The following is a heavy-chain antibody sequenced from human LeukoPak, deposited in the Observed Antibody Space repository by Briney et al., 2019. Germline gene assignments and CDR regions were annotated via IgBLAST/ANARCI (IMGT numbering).Heavy chain of an antibody. CDR3: AKESYGAGSYRN. CDR1: GFTFSSYA. J-gene: IGHJ4*02. Sequence: AGGSLTLSCAVSGFTFSSYAMSWVRQAPGKGLEWVSAISGSGGSTYYADSVKGRFTIPRDNSKNTLYLQMNSLRAEDTAVYYCAKESYGAGSYRNWGQGTLVTVSS. CDR2: ISGSGGST. D-gene: IGHD3-10*01. V-gene: IGHV3-23*01.